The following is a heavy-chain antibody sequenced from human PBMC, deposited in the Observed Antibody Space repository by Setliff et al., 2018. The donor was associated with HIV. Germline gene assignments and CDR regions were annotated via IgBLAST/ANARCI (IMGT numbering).Heavy chain of an antibody. Sequence: GGSLRLSCAASGFTFSDYYMSWIRQAPGKGLEWVSYISSSSSYTNYADSVKGRFTISRDNAKNSLYLQMNSLRAEDTAVYYCARALKDYDFWSGYYGRAYYYYAMDVWGQGTTVTVSS. V-gene: IGHV3-11*05. CDR2: ISSSSSYT. J-gene: IGHJ6*02. CDR3: ARALKDYDFWSGYYGRAYYYYAMDV. CDR1: GFTFSDYY. D-gene: IGHD3-3*01.